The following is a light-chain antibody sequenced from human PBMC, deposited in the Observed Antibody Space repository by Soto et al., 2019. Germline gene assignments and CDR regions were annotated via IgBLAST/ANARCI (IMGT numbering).Light chain of an antibody. Sequence: DIQVTQSPSSLSTSVGDRVTITCRASQSIRTYLNWYQQRPGKPPKLLIHTASTLQSGVPSRFSGRGSGTDFTLTISSLQPEDFATYYCQQTYSTLGSFGQGTKLEIK. V-gene: IGKV1-39*01. CDR2: TAS. CDR1: QSIRTY. CDR3: QQTYSTLGS. J-gene: IGKJ2*04.